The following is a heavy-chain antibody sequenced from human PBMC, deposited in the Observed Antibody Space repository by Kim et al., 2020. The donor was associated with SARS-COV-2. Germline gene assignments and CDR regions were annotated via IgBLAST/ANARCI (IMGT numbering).Heavy chain of an antibody. J-gene: IGHJ6*03. CDR1: GYTFTSYG. CDR2: ISAYNGNT. CDR3: ARATPPQHYYYYMDV. Sequence: ASVKVSCKASGYTFTSYGISWVRQAPGQGLEWMGWISAYNGNTNYAQKLQGRVTMTTDTSTSTAYMELRSLRSDDTAVYYCARATPPQHYYYYMDVWGKGTTVTVSS. V-gene: IGHV1-18*01.